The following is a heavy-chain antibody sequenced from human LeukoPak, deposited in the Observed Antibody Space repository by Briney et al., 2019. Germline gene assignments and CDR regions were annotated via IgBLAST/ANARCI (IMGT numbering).Heavy chain of an antibody. D-gene: IGHD6-13*01. J-gene: IGHJ6*02. CDR2: IRSSGDVA. Sequence: GGSLRLSCAASGFSFSNSVMHWVRQAPGKGLEWVAGIRSSGDVAYYADSVKGRFTISRDNAKNSLYLQMNSLRAEDTAVYYCARVSTAAAGYYYYGMDVWGQGTTVTVSS. CDR3: ARVSTAAAGYYYYGMDV. V-gene: IGHV3-21*04. CDR1: GFSFSNSV.